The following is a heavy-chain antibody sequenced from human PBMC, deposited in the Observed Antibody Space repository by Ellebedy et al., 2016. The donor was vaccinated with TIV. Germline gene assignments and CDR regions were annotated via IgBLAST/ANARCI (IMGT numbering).Heavy chain of an antibody. CDR2: INPKSGGK. Sequence: ASVKVSCXASGYSFTGYYMQWVRQAPGQGLEWMGWINPKSGGKNYAQKFQGRVTMTRDTSINTAYMEMNRLTSDDTAIYYCARGGLVPAATADAFEIWGRGTMVTVSS. V-gene: IGHV1-2*02. J-gene: IGHJ3*02. CDR1: GYSFTGYY. CDR3: ARGGLVPAATADAFEI. D-gene: IGHD2-2*01.